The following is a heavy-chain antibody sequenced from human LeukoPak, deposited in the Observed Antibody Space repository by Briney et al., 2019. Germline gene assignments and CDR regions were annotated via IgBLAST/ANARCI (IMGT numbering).Heavy chain of an antibody. CDR2: INPNGGGT. D-gene: IGHD3-9*01. CDR3: ARDYGILTGKPILDY. J-gene: IGHJ4*02. V-gene: IGHV1-2*02. CDR1: GYIFIDYQ. Sequence: ASVKVSCKTSGYIFIDYQLNWVRQAPGEGLEWMAWINPNGGGTKYAQKFQDRLTMTWDTSISTAYMELSSLRSEDTAVYYCARDYGILTGKPILDYWGQGTLVTVSS.